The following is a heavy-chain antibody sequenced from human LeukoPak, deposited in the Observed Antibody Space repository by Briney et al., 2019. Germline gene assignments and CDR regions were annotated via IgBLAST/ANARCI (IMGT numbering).Heavy chain of an antibody. Sequence: GGSLRLSCAASGFTFSSYAMSWVRQAPGKGLMWVSTLSGSSGSTYYADSVKGRFTITRDNAKNTLYLQMNSLRADDTAMYYCARGSGGFDYWGQGTLITVSS. CDR3: ARGSGGFDY. V-gene: IGHV3-23*01. J-gene: IGHJ4*02. CDR2: LSGSSGST. D-gene: IGHD3-3*01. CDR1: GFTFSSYA.